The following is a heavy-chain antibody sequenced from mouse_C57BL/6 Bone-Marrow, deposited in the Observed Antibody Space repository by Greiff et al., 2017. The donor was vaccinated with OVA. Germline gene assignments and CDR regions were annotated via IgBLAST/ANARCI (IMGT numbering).Heavy chain of an antibody. CDR3: ARQYYGSSYLDY. CDR1: GFTFSDYY. Sequence: HLVESGGGLVQPGGSLKLSCAASGFTFSDYYMYWVRQTPEKRLEWVAYISNGGGSTYYPDTVKGRFTISRDNAKNTLYLQMSRLKSEDTAMYYCARQYYGSSYLDYWGQGTSVTVS. D-gene: IGHD1-1*01. V-gene: IGHV5-12*01. CDR2: ISNGGGST. J-gene: IGHJ4*01.